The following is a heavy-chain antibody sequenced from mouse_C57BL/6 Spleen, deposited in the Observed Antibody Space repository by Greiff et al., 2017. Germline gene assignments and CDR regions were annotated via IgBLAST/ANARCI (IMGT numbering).Heavy chain of an antibody. Sequence: EVKLMESEGGLVQPGSSMKLSCTASGFTFSDYYMAWVRQVPEKGLEWVANINYDGSSTYYLDSFKSRFIISRDNAKNILYLQMSSLKSEDTATYYCARVGYYFDYWGQGTTLTVSS. CDR2: INYDGSST. V-gene: IGHV5-16*01. CDR1: GFTFSDYY. CDR3: ARVGYYFDY. D-gene: IGHD3-3*01. J-gene: IGHJ2*01.